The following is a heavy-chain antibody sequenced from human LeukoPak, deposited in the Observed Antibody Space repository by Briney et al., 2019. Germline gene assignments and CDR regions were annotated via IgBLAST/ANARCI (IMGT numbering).Heavy chain of an antibody. CDR1: GYTFTSYG. Sequence: ASVKVSCKASGYTFTSYGISWVRQAPGQGLEWMGWINPNSGGANYTQNFQGRVTMTRDKSVTTAYMELTRLRSDDTAAYYCARSFGATAFDIWGQGTMVTVS. D-gene: IGHD3-10*01. CDR3: ARSFGATAFDI. V-gene: IGHV1-2*02. CDR2: INPNSGGA. J-gene: IGHJ3*02.